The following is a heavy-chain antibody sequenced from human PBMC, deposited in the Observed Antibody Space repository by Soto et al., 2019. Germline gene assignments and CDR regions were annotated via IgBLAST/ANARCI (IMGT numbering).Heavy chain of an antibody. D-gene: IGHD2-15*01. Sequence: PGGSLRLSCAASGFTFSSYWMSWVRQAPGKGLEWVANIKQDGSEKYYVDSVKGRFTISRDNAKNSLYLQMNSLRAEDTAVYYCARDWHEDIVVVVAAHDAFDIWGQGTMVTVSS. V-gene: IGHV3-7*01. J-gene: IGHJ3*02. CDR1: GFTFSSYW. CDR2: IKQDGSEK. CDR3: ARDWHEDIVVVVAAHDAFDI.